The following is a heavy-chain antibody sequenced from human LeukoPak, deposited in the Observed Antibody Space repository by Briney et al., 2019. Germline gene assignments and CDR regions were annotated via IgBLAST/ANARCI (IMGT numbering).Heavy chain of an antibody. CDR2: MNPNSGNT. Sequence: ASVKVSCKASGYTFTSYDINWVRQATGQGLEWMGWMNPNSGNTGYAKKFQGRVTMTRNTSISTAYVELSSLRAEDTAVNYCAKSNSGYDSLPFDYWGQGTLVTVSS. V-gene: IGHV1-8*01. CDR3: AKSNSGYDSLPFDY. D-gene: IGHD5-12*01. J-gene: IGHJ4*02. CDR1: GYTFTSYD.